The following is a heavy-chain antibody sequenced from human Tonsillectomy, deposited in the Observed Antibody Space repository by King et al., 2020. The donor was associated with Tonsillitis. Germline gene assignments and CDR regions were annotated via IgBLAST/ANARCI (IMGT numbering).Heavy chain of an antibody. CDR2: ISYDGSNK. D-gene: IGHD6-13*01. CDR3: AKNSARGISWDAMNY. V-gene: IGHV3-30*18. Sequence: VQLVESGGGVVQPGRSLRLSCAASGFTFSSYGMHWVRQAPGKGLEWVAVISYDGSNKYYADSVKGRFTISRDNSKNTLYLQINSLRAEDTAVFYCAKNSARGISWDAMNYWGQGTLVTVSS. J-gene: IGHJ4*02. CDR1: GFTFSSYG.